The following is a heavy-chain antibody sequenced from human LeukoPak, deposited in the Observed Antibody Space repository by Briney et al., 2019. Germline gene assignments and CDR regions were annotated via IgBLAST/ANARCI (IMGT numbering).Heavy chain of an antibody. CDR1: GGSFSGYY. CDR3: ARGPKLTHYYDSSGYWVPYYYMDV. D-gene: IGHD3-22*01. V-gene: IGHV4-34*01. J-gene: IGHJ6*03. CDR2: INHSGST. Sequence: PSETLSLTCAVYGGSFSGYYWSWIRQPPGKGLEWIGEINHSGSTNYNPSLKSRVTISVDTSKSQFSLKLSSVTAADTAVYYCARGPKLTHYYDSSGYWVPYYYMDVWGKGTTATVSS.